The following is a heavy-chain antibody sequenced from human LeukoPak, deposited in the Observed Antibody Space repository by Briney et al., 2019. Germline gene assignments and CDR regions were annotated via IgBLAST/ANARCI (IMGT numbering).Heavy chain of an antibody. CDR3: ARPRLLYGSGPTLV. J-gene: IGHJ4*02. CDR2: IYHSGNT. V-gene: IGHV4-4*02. CDR1: GGSISSSNW. Sequence: SETLSLTCAVSGGSISSSNWWSWVRQPPGKGLEWIGEIYHSGNTNYNPSLKSRVTISLDKSKNQFSLKLSSVTAADTAVYYCARPRLLYGSGPTLVWGPGTLVTVSS. D-gene: IGHD3-10*01.